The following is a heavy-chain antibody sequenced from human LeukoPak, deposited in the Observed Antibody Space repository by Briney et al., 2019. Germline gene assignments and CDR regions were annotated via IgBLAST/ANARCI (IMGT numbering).Heavy chain of an antibody. V-gene: IGHV4-59*08. CDR3: ARLKLGAYFDL. D-gene: IGHD3-16*01. Sequence: SETLSLTCAVYGGSFSGYYWSWIRQPPGKGLEWVGYIFNSGDSSYNPSLKSRVTISLDTSKNQFSLKLTSVTAADTAVYSCARLKLGAYFDLWGRGTLVTVSS. CDR1: GGSFSGYY. CDR2: IFNSGDS. J-gene: IGHJ2*01.